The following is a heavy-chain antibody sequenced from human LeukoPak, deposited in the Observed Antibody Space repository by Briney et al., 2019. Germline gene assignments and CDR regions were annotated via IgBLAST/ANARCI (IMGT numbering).Heavy chain of an antibody. CDR2: IWYDGSNK. Sequence: GGSLRLSCAASGFTFSSYGMHWVRQAPGKGLEWVAVIWYDGSNKYYADSVKGRFTISRDNSKNTLYLQMSSLRAEDTAVYYCARDPMVRGVIIASPDYWGQGTLVTVSS. D-gene: IGHD3-10*01. CDR1: GFTFSSYG. V-gene: IGHV3-33*01. J-gene: IGHJ4*02. CDR3: ARDPMVRGVIIASPDY.